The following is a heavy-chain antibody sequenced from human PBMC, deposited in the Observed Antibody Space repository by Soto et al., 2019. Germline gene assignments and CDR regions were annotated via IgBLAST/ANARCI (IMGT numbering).Heavy chain of an antibody. J-gene: IGHJ4*02. D-gene: IGHD2-21*02. CDR2: ITITGDTT. V-gene: IGHV3-23*04. CDR3: GKGGGGDHGY. Sequence: EVQLVESEGGLVQPGGSLRLSCEASGFIFTTSDMSWVRQAPGKGLEWISSITITGDTTHYADSVKGRFTISRDNSRKTVFLQMNSLRVDDTAVYYCGKGGGGDHGYWGQGTLVAVSS. CDR1: GFIFTTSD.